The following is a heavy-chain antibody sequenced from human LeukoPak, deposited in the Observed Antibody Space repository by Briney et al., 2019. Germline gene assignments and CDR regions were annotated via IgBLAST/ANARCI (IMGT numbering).Heavy chain of an antibody. D-gene: IGHD6-6*01. CDR1: GFTFSTYA. Sequence: GGSLRLSCAASGFTFSTYAMSWVRQAPGKGLEWVSAISGSGAGTYYADSVKGRFTVSRDNSKNTLYLQMNSLRAEDTAVYYCAKEHSSSSSDAFDAWGQGTMVTVSS. CDR3: AKEHSSSSSDAFDA. CDR2: ISGSGAGT. J-gene: IGHJ3*01. V-gene: IGHV3-23*01.